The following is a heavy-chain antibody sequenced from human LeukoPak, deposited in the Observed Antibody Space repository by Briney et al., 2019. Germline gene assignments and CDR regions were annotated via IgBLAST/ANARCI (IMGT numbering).Heavy chain of an antibody. V-gene: IGHV4-39*07. CDR2: IYYSGST. J-gene: IGHJ4*02. CDR1: GGSVSNSSHY. Sequence: SETLSLTCTVSGGSVSNSSHYWSWIRQPPGKGLEWIGSIYYSGSTYYSPSLKSRVTISVDTSKNQFSLKLSSVTAADTAVYYCARDLMIVGATEAAHFFDYWGQGTLVTVSS. CDR3: ARDLMIVGATEAAHFFDY. D-gene: IGHD1-26*01.